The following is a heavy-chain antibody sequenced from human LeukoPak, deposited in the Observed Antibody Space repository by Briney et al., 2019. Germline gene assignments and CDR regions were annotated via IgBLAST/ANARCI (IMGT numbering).Heavy chain of an antibody. J-gene: IGHJ6*02. D-gene: IGHD3-10*01. CDR3: ARDGYYYGSGSYYGAPKYYYFGMDV. Sequence: GGSLRLSCAASGFTFSSYNMNWVRQAPGKGLEWVSSISTRSSDIYSVDSVKGRFTISRDNAKNSLYLQMNSLRAEDTAVYYCARDGYYYGSGSYYGAPKYYYFGMDVWGQGTTVTVSS. V-gene: IGHV3-21*01. CDR2: ISTRSSDI. CDR1: GFTFSSYN.